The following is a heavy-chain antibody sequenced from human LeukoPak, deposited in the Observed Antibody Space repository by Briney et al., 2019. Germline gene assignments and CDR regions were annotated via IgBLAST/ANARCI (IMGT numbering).Heavy chain of an antibody. CDR1: GGSISSYY. CDR3: AKVGSSWPHYYFDS. Sequence: SETLSLTCTVSGGSISSYYWSWIRQPPGKGLEWIGYIYYSGSTNYNPSLKSRVTISVDTSKNQFSLKLSSVTAADTAVYYCAKVGSSWPHYYFDSWGRGTLVIVSS. J-gene: IGHJ4*02. D-gene: IGHD6-13*01. CDR2: IYYSGST. V-gene: IGHV4-59*01.